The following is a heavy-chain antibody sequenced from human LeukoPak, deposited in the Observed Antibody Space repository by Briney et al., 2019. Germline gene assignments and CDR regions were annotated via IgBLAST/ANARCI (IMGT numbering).Heavy chain of an antibody. Sequence: SETLSLTCTVSGGSISSSSYYWGWIRQPPGKGLEWIGYIYYSGSTNYNPSLKSRVTISVDTSKNQFSLKLSSVTAADTAVYYCAREVGSFGELYHFDYWGQGTLVTVSS. CDR1: GGSISSSSYY. CDR3: AREVGSFGELYHFDY. D-gene: IGHD3-10*01. CDR2: IYYSGST. J-gene: IGHJ4*02. V-gene: IGHV4-61*05.